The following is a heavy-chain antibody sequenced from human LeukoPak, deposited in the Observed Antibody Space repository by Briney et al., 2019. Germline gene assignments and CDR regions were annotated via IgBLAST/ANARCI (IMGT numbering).Heavy chain of an antibody. V-gene: IGHV4-38-2*02. D-gene: IGHD1-26*01. CDR3: ARSAYSGSPRAVFDY. J-gene: IGHJ4*02. CDR2: IYHSGST. CDR1: GYSISSGYY. Sequence: SETLSLTCTVSGYSISSGYYWGWIRQPPGKGLEWIGSIYHSGSTYYNPSLKSRVTISVDTSKNQFSLKLSSVTAADTAVYYCARSAYSGSPRAVFDYWGQGTLVTVSS.